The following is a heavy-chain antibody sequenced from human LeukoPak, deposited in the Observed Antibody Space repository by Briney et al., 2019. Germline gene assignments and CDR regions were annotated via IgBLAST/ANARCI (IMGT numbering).Heavy chain of an antibody. CDR1: GFTFSSYS. V-gene: IGHV3-21*01. D-gene: IGHD4-11*01. CDR3: AKDAQRGFDYSNSLQN. CDR2: IDSGSSYI. Sequence: PGGSLRLSCSTSGFTFSSYSINWVRQAPRKGLEWVSFIDSGSSYIYYADSVKGRFTISRDNSKNSLFLQMNSLRAEDTAVYYCAKDAQRGFDYSNSLQNWGQGILVTVSS. J-gene: IGHJ1*01.